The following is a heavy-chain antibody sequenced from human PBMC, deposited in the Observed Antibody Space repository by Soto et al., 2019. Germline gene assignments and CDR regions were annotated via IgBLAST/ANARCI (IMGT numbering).Heavy chain of an antibody. CDR1: GGSISSYY. V-gene: IGHV4-4*07. Sequence: PSETLSLTCTVSGGSISSYYWSWIRQPAGKGLEWIGRIQTSGNTNYNPSLKSRVTMSVDTSKNQFSLKLSSVTAADTAVYYCAREGVATLPLDYWGQGTLVTVSS. CDR3: AREGVATLPLDY. CDR2: IQTSGNT. J-gene: IGHJ4*02. D-gene: IGHD6-6*01.